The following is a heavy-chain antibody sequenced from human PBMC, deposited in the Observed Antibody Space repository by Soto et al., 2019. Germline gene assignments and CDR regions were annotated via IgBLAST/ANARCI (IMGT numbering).Heavy chain of an antibody. Sequence: QLQLQESGPGLVKPSETLSLTCTVSGGSISSSSYYWGWIRQPPGKGLEWIGSIYYSGSTYYNPPQKGRATISVDTSKNQSPLKLSSVPAADRAVYYCAPRPYNTGSAPGGQETLVTVSS. D-gene: IGHD1-1*01. CDR1: GGSISSSSYY. J-gene: IGHJ5*02. CDR3: APRPYNTGSAP. CDR2: IYYSGST. V-gene: IGHV4-39*01.